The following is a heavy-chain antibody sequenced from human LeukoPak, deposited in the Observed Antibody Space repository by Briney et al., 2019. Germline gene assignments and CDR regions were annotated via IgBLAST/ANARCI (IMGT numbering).Heavy chain of an antibody. CDR3: ASASSSGWYEDY. CDR1: GFTFSSYS. V-gene: IGHV3-7*01. D-gene: IGHD6-19*01. Sequence: GGSLRLSCAASGFTFSSYSMNWVRQAPGKGLEWVANIKQDGSEKYYVDSVKGRFTISRDNAKNSLYLQMNSLRAEDTAVYYCASASSSGWYEDYWGQGTLVTVSS. J-gene: IGHJ4*02. CDR2: IKQDGSEK.